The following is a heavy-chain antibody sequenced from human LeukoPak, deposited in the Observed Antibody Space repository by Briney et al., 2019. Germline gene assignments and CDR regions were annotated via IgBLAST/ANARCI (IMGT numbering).Heavy chain of an antibody. Sequence: SETLSLTCAVYGGSFIGYYWSWIRQPPGKGLEWTGEINHSGSTNYNPSLKSRVTISVDTSKNQFSLKLSSVTAADTAVYYCARGGQYYDILTGYYTGRVPFDYWGQGTLVTVSS. CDR2: INHSGST. CDR3: ARGGQYYDILTGYYTGRVPFDY. D-gene: IGHD3-9*01. CDR1: GGSFIGYY. J-gene: IGHJ4*02. V-gene: IGHV4-34*01.